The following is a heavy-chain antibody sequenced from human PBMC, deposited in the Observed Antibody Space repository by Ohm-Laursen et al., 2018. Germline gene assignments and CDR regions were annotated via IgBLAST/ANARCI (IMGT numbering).Heavy chain of an antibody. CDR1: GGSIGSDY. V-gene: IGHV4-59*08. CDR3: ASHSRLSGSYY. CDR2: ISYSGST. D-gene: IGHD1-26*01. Sequence: SDTLSLTCTVSGGSIGSDYWSWIRQPPGKGREWIAYISYSGSTNYNPSLKSRVTISVDTSRNHFSLKLNFVTAADTAVYYCASHSRLSGSYYWGQGTLVTVSS. J-gene: IGHJ4*02.